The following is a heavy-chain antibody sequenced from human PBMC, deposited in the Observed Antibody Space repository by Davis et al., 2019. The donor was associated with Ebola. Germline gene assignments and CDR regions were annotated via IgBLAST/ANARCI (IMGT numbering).Heavy chain of an antibody. CDR2: INAGNGNT. Sequence: ASVKVSCKASGYTFTSYGITWVRQAPGQRLEWMGWINAGNGNTKYSQKFQGRVTITRDTSASTAYMELSSLRSEDTAVYYCARAIVVIGGNYFDYWGQGTLVTVSS. V-gene: IGHV1-3*01. D-gene: IGHD3-22*01. J-gene: IGHJ4*02. CDR1: GYTFTSYG. CDR3: ARAIVVIGGNYFDY.